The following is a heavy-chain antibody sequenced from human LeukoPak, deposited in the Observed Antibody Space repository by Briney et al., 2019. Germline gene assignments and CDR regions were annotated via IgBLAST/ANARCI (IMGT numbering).Heavy chain of an antibody. J-gene: IGHJ4*02. Sequence: LSETLSHTCTVSGGSISSYYWSWIRQTPGKGLEWIGYIYYSGSTNYNPSLKSRVTISVDTSKNQFSLGLSSVTAADTAVYYCARVRRLVTAMTPYFDHWGQGTQVTVSS. CDR2: IYYSGST. D-gene: IGHD4-23*01. CDR1: GGSISSYY. V-gene: IGHV4-59*01. CDR3: ARVRRLVTAMTPYFDH.